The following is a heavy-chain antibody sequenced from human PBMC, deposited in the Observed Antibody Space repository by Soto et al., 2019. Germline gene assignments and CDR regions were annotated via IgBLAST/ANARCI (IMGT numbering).Heavy chain of an antibody. CDR1: GGSISSYY. J-gene: IGHJ2*01. Sequence: PSETLSLTCTVSGGSISSYYWSWIRQPPGKGLEWIGYIYYSGSTNYNPSLKSRVTISVDKSKNQFSLKLSSVTAADTAVYYCARVMAGTNWYFDLWGRGTLVTVSS. CDR2: IYYSGST. D-gene: IGHD6-19*01. V-gene: IGHV4-59*12. CDR3: ARVMAGTNWYFDL.